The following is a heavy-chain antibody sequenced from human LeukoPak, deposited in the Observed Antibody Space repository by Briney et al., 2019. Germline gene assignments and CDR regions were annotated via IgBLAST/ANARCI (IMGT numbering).Heavy chain of an antibody. CDR2: MYNRGST. Sequence: PSETLSLICIVSGGSISSGCYYWSWIRQPAGKVLEWIGRMYNRGSTNYNPSHRSRVTISVDTSKTQFSLKLSSMTAADTAVYYCARVIEYYYYMDVWRKGTTVSVSS. V-gene: IGHV4-61*02. D-gene: IGHD5-24*01. J-gene: IGHJ6*03. CDR1: GGSISSGCYY. CDR3: ARVIEYYYYMDV.